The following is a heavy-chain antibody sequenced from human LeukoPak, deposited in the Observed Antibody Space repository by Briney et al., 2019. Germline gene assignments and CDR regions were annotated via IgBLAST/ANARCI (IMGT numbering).Heavy chain of an antibody. V-gene: IGHV4-59*12. Sequence: SETLSLTCSVSGGSINTYYWSWIRQTPWKGLEWIGFIYYTGSTNYNPSLKSRVTMSVDTSKSQLSLKLTSVTAADTALYYCARGANRLDSWGRGTLVTVSS. J-gene: IGHJ4*02. D-gene: IGHD1-14*01. CDR2: IYYTGST. CDR3: ARGANRLDS. CDR1: GGSINTYY.